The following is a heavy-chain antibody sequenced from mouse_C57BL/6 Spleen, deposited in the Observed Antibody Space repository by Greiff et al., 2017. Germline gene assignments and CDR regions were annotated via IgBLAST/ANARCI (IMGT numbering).Heavy chain of an antibody. CDR3: AREEGAMDY. CDR2: LYPGSGST. V-gene: IGHV1-55*01. J-gene: IGHJ4*01. Sequence: VKLQQSGAELVKPGASVKMSCKASGYTFSSYWITWVKQRPGQGLEWIGDLYPGSGSTNYNEKFKSKATLTVDTSSSTAYMQLSSLTSEDSAVYYCAREEGAMDYWGQGTSVTVSS. CDR1: GYTFSSYW.